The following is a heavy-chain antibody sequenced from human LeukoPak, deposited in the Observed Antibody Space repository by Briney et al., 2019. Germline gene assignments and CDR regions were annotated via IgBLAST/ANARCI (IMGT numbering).Heavy chain of an antibody. V-gene: IGHV4-39*07. Sequence: SETLSLTCTVSGGSISSSSYYWGWIRQPPGKGLEWIGSIYYSGSTYYNPSLKSRVTISVDTSKNQFSLKLSSVTAADTAVYYCARVGATGGYWGQGTLVTVSS. J-gene: IGHJ4*02. CDR2: IYYSGST. D-gene: IGHD5-12*01. CDR3: ARVGATGGY. CDR1: GGSISSSSYY.